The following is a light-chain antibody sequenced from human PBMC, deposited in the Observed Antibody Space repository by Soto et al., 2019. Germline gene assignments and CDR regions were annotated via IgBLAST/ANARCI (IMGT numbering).Light chain of an antibody. CDR3: ISYTTISTLV. Sequence: QSVLTQPASVSGSPGQSITISCTGTSSDVGGYDYVSWYQQHPGKAPKLIIYDVSHRPSGVSNRFSGSKSGNTASLTISGLQAEDEADYYCISYTTISTLVFGGGTKLTVL. CDR2: DVS. V-gene: IGLV2-14*03. CDR1: SSDVGGYDY. J-gene: IGLJ2*01.